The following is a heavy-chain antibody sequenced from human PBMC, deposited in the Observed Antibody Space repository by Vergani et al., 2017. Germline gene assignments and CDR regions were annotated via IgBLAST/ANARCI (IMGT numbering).Heavy chain of an antibody. CDR1: GASIRSSNYY. V-gene: IGHV4-39*01. CDR3: ARHSTVEWLVKLGWIDP. Sequence: QLQLQESGPGLVKPSATLSLTCSVSGASIRSSNYYLGWIRHPPAKGLEWIASIYYSRSTYYNPSLKIRVTISVDTSKNQFSLKLSCVTAAHTVVYFCARHSTVEWLVKLGWIDPWGQGILVTVSS. D-gene: IGHD6-19*01. J-gene: IGHJ5*02. CDR2: IYYSRST.